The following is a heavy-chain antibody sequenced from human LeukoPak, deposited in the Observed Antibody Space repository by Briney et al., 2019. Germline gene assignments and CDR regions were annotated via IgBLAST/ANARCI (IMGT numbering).Heavy chain of an antibody. V-gene: IGHV1-2*02. Sequence: ASVKVSCKASGYTFTSYDINWVRQAPGQGLEWMGWINPNSGGTNYAQKFQGRVTMTRDTSISTAYMELSRLRSDDSAVYYCARGDGAYSVTDFDYWGQGTLVTVSS. CDR3: ARGDGAYSVTDFDY. CDR1: GYTFTSYD. J-gene: IGHJ4*02. D-gene: IGHD1-20*01. CDR2: INPNSGGT.